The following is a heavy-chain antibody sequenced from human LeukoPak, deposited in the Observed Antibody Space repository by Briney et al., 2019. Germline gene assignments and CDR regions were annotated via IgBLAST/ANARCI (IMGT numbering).Heavy chain of an antibody. V-gene: IGHV3-73*01. Sequence: PGGSLRLSCAASGFTFSGSAMHWVRQASGKGLEWVGRIRSKANSYASAYAASVKGRFTISRDNSKNTLYLQMNSLRAEDTAVYYCAKEFARYYYDSSGLTYTRAFDYWGQGTLVTVSS. CDR1: GFTFSGSA. CDR2: IRSKANSYAS. CDR3: AKEFARYYYDSSGLTYTRAFDY. J-gene: IGHJ4*02. D-gene: IGHD3-22*01.